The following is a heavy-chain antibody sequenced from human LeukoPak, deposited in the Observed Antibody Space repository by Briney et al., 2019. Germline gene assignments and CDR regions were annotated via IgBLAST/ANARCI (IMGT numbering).Heavy chain of an antibody. Sequence: PSETLSLTCTVSGYSISSGYYWGWIRQPPGKGLEWIGYIYYSGSTNYNPSLKSRVTISVDTSKNQFSLKLSSVTAADTAVYYCARATYYDFWSANGINYYYYMDVWGKGTTVTVSS. CDR3: ARATYYDFWSANGINYYYYMDV. J-gene: IGHJ6*03. CDR2: IYYSGST. CDR1: GYSISSGYY. V-gene: IGHV4-61*01. D-gene: IGHD3-3*01.